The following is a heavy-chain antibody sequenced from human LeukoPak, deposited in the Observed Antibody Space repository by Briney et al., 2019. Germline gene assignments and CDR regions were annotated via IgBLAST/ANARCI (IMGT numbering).Heavy chain of an antibody. Sequence: PGGSLRLSCAASGFTFSNYGMHWVRQAPGKGLEWVTFIRYDGSNKYYADSVKGRFTISRDNSKNTLYLQMNSLRAEDTAVYYCAKPQGTAMVKEDYWGRGTLVTVSS. CDR3: AKPQGTAMVKEDY. D-gene: IGHD5-18*01. CDR1: GFTFSNYG. J-gene: IGHJ4*02. V-gene: IGHV3-30*02. CDR2: IRYDGSNK.